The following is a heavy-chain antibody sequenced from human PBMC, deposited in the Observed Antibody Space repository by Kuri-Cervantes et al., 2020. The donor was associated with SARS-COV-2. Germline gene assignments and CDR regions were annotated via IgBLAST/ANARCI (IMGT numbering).Heavy chain of an antibody. J-gene: IGHJ4*02. CDR3: ARVLYSGDYGPTYYFDY. V-gene: IGHV4-31*03. CDR2: IYYSGST. D-gene: IGHD4-17*01. CDR1: GGSISSGGYY. Sequence: SETLSLTCTVSGGSISSGGYYWSWIRQHPGKGLEWIGYIYYSGSTYYNPSLKSRVTISVDTSKNQFSLKLNSVTAADTAVYYCARVLYSGDYGPTYYFDYWGQGTLVTVSS.